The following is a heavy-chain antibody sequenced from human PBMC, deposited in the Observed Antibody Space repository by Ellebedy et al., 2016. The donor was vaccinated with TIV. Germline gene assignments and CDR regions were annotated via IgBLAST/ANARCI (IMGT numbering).Heavy chain of an antibody. D-gene: IGHD4-23*01. Sequence: GESLKISCVASGFTFDSYAMSWVRQAPGKGLEWVSSITESGGNTYYADSVKGRFTISRDNSKDTLFLQMNSLRAEDTAIYFCARDPVGVGPAFDVWGQGTMVTVSS. CDR3: ARDPVGVGPAFDV. J-gene: IGHJ3*01. CDR1: GFTFDSYA. CDR2: ITESGGNT. V-gene: IGHV3-23*01.